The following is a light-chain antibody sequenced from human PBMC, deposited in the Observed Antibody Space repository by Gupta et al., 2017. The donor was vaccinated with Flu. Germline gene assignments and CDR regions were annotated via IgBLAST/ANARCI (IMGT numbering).Light chain of an antibody. V-gene: IGLV2-8*01. Sequence: GTSRDVGGYKYVSWYQKVPGKAPNLIIYEVVKRPSGVPDRFSGSKSGTTASLTVSGLQTEDEADYYCSSYAGSSRTYVFGTGTTVTVL. CDR1: SRDVGGYKY. J-gene: IGLJ1*01. CDR2: EVV. CDR3: SSYAGSSRTYV.